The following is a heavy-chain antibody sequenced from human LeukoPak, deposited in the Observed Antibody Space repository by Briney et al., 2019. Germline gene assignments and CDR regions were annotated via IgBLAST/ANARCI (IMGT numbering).Heavy chain of an antibody. J-gene: IGHJ4*02. CDR3: VREARGYHYTYFDY. CDR1: GFTLGRHD. CDR2: LASGSQT. Sequence: QSGGSLRLSRTASGFTLGRHDMHWVRQTTGKGLEWVAALASGSQTFYAGSVKGRFTVSRDDAKNSLYLQMNSLRAGDTAVYYCVREARGYHYTYFDYWGQGTLVTVSS. D-gene: IGHD5-18*01. V-gene: IGHV3-13*01.